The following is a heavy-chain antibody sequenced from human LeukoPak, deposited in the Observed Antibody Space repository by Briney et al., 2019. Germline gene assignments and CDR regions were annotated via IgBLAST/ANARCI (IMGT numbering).Heavy chain of an antibody. CDR2: TIPIFGTA. CDR3: ARVSSWYQGWFDP. D-gene: IGHD6-13*01. V-gene: IGHV1-69*05. Sequence: SVTVSCKASGGTFSSYAISWVRQAPGQGLEWMGGTIPIFGTANYAQKFQGRVTITTDESTSTAYMELSSLRSEDTAVYYCARVSSWYQGWFDPWGQGTLVTVSS. J-gene: IGHJ5*02. CDR1: GGTFSSYA.